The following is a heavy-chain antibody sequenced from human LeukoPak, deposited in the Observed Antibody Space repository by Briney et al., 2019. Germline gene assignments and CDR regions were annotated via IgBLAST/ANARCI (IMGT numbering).Heavy chain of an antibody. CDR1: GFTFSSYW. V-gene: IGHV3-7*01. Sequence: GGSLRVSCAASGFTFSSYWMSWVRQAPGKGLEWVANIKQDGSEKYYVDSVKGRFTISRDNARTSLYLQMNSLRAEDTAVYYCARDWGGTVPFDYWGQGTLVIVSS. CDR2: IKQDGSEK. D-gene: IGHD3-16*01. J-gene: IGHJ4*02. CDR3: ARDWGGTVPFDY.